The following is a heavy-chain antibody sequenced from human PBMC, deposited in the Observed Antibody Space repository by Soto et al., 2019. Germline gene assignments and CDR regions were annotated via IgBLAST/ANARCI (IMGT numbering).Heavy chain of an antibody. V-gene: IGHV1-2*02. J-gene: IGHJ4*02. CDR2: INPHSGGT. D-gene: IGHD3-10*01. CDR3: ARVSYFYGSGSLSFDY. CDR1: GYTFTGYY. Sequence: ASVKVSRKASGYTFTGYYMHWVRQAPGQGLEWMGWINPHSGGTNYAQKFQGRVTMTRDTPISTAYMELSRLRSEDTAVYYCARVSYFYGSGSLSFDYWGQGTLVTVSS.